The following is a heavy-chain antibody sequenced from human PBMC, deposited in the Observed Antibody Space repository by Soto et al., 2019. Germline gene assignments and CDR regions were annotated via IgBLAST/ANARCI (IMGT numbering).Heavy chain of an antibody. CDR2: INPDAGAT. V-gene: IGHV1-46*01. CDR3: ARGDIVLVPASEGNWFDP. Sequence: QVQLVQSGAEVKKPGASVTLSCKASAYSFTTYHIHWVRQAPGQGLEWMGLINPDAGATNYAQRFQGRLRLTRDTSTSTVSMELRSLRFDDTDVYYCARGDIVLVPASEGNWFDPWGQGTLVTVSS. CDR1: AYSFTTYH. J-gene: IGHJ5*02. D-gene: IGHD2-2*01.